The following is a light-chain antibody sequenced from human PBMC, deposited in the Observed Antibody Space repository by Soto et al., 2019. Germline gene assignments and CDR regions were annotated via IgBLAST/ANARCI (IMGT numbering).Light chain of an antibody. Sequence: EIVLTQSPGTLSLSPGERATLSCRASQSVSSSYLAWYQQKPGQAPRLLIYGASSRATGIPDRFSGSGSGTDFTLTISRLEPEDFAVYYCQQRSNWPQNTFGQGTKLEIK. CDR3: QQRSNWPQNT. CDR2: GAS. CDR1: QSVSSSY. J-gene: IGKJ2*01. V-gene: IGKV3D-20*02.